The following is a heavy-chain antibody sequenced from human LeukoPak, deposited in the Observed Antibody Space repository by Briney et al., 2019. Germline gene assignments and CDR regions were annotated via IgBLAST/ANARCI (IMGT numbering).Heavy chain of an antibody. CDR2: ISSSIRYI. V-gene: IGHV3-21*01. D-gene: IGHD6-13*01. CDR1: GFTFSSYS. CDR3: ARGSSSSP. J-gene: IGHJ4*02. Sequence: GGSLRLSCAASGFTFSSYSMNWVRQAPGKGLEWVSSISSSIRYIYYADSVKDRFTISRDNAKNSLYLQMNSLRAEDTAVYYCARGSSSSPWGQGTLVTVSS.